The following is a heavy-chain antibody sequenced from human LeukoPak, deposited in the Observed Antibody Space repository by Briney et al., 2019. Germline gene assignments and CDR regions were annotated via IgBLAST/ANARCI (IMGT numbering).Heavy chain of an antibody. CDR3: ARESSGWYPSGRPTYGMDV. CDR2: VYYSGST. J-gene: IGHJ6*02. Sequence: SETLSLTCTVSGGSISSYYWSWIRQPPGKGLEWIGYVYYSGSTNYNPSLKSRVTISVDTSKNQFSLKLSSVTAADTAVYYCARESSGWYPSGRPTYGMDVWGQGTTVTVSS. D-gene: IGHD6-19*01. CDR1: GGSISSYY. V-gene: IGHV4-59*01.